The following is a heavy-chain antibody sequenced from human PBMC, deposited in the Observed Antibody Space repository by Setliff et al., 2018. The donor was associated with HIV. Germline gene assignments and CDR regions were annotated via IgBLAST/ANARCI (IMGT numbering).Heavy chain of an antibody. D-gene: IGHD3-10*01. CDR1: GFSLSNARMG. J-gene: IGHJ3*01. V-gene: IGHV2-26*01. CDR2: IFSSDEK. Sequence: SGPTLVNPTETLTLTCSVSGFSLSNARMGVSWIRQPPGKALEWLAHIFSSDEKSYSTSLKTRLTISKDPSKSQVVLTMTNVDPVDTATYYCARSFGTYCGSGSSYNTLDAFDVWGHGTMVTVSS. CDR3: ARSFGTYCGSGSSYNTLDAFDV.